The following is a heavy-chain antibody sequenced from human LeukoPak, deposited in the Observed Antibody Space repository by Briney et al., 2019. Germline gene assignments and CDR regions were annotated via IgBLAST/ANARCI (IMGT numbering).Heavy chain of an antibody. CDR1: GFTFSSSA. Sequence: SVKVSCKASGFTFSSSAVQWVRQARGQRLEWIGWIVVGSGNTHYAQNFQGRVTISRDMSTAAAYMELNSLRSGDTAVYYCAADLLGAAAYYWGQGTLVTVSS. CDR3: AADLLGAAAYY. D-gene: IGHD6-13*01. CDR2: IVVGSGNT. V-gene: IGHV1-58*01. J-gene: IGHJ4*02.